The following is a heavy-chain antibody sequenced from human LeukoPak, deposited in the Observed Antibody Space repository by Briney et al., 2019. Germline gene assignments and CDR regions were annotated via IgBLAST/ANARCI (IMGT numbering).Heavy chain of an antibody. V-gene: IGHV1-2*02. Sequence: ASVKVSCKASGYTFTGYYMHWVRQAPGQGLEWMGWINPNSGGTNYAQKFQGRVTMTRDTSISTAYMELSSLRSEDTAVYYCARDRIEGYYYYYYGMDVWGQGTTVTVSS. J-gene: IGHJ6*02. CDR1: GYTFTGYY. CDR3: ARDRIEGYYYYYYGMDV. CDR2: INPNSGGT.